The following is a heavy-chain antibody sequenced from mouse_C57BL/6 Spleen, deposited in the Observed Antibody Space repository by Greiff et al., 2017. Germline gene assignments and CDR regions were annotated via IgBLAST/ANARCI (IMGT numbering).Heavy chain of an antibody. D-gene: IGHD2-4*01. V-gene: IGHV5-4*01. CDR1: GFTFSSYA. CDR3: ARGPYDYDEGPWFAY. J-gene: IGHJ3*01. CDR2: ISDGGSYT. Sequence: EVHLVESGGGLVKPGGSLKLSCAASGFTFSSYAMSWVRQTPEKRLEWVATISDGGSYTYYPDNVKGRFTISRDNAKNNLYLQMSHLKSEDTAMYYCARGPYDYDEGPWFAYWGQGTLVTVSA.